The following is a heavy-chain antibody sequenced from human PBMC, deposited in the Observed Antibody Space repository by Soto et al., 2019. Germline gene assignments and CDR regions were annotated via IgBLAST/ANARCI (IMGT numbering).Heavy chain of an antibody. Sequence: EVQLVESGGGSVQPGESLRLSCLASGFTFSMYWMSWVRQAPGKGLEWVARIKQDGGEKYYVDSVEGRFTVSRDNAKDSLYLQLQSLSADDAAIYYCVRDQLILPADDFYYGVDVWGQGTTVTVSS. V-gene: IGHV3-7*03. CDR3: VRDQLILPADDFYYGVDV. CDR1: GFTFSMYW. J-gene: IGHJ6*02. CDR2: IKQDGGEK.